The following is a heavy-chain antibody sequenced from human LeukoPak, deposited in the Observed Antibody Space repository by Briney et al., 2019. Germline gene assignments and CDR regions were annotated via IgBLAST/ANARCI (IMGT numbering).Heavy chain of an antibody. V-gene: IGHV3-53*01. CDR1: GFTVSSNY. D-gene: IGHD6-13*01. CDR3: AKAGSSSWYPSYYFDY. J-gene: IGHJ4*02. CDR2: IYSGGST. Sequence: GGSLRLSCAASGFTVSSNYMSWVRQAPGKGLEWVSVIYSGGSTYYADSVKGRFTISRDNSKNTLYLQMNSLRAEDTAVYYCAKAGSSSWYPSYYFDYWGQGTLVTVSS.